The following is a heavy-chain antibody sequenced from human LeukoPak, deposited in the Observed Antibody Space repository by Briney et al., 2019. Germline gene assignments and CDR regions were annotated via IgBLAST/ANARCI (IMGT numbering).Heavy chain of an antibody. D-gene: IGHD1-7*01. CDR1: GYTFTSYD. V-gene: IGHV1-8*01. J-gene: IGHJ4*02. CDR2: MNPNSGNT. Sequence: ASVKVSCKASGYTFTSYDINWVRQATGQGLEWMGWMNPNSGNTGYAQKFQGRVTMTRNTSISTAYMELSSLRSEDTAVYYCARSSPWNYYFDYWGQGTLVTVSS. CDR3: ARSSPWNYYFDY.